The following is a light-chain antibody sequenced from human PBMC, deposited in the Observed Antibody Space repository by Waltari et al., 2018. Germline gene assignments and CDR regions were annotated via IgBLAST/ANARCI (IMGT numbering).Light chain of an antibody. CDR2: EVS. CDR3: CSYTRSSTLL. V-gene: IGLV2-23*02. J-gene: IGLJ2*01. Sequence: QSALTQPASVSGSPGQSVTLTCTGTSRDVGTYNLVSWYQLHPGKAPKLMTYEVSQRPSGVSSRFSGSKSGNTASLTISGLQAEDEADYYCCSYTRSSTLLFGGGTKLTVL. CDR1: SRDVGTYNL.